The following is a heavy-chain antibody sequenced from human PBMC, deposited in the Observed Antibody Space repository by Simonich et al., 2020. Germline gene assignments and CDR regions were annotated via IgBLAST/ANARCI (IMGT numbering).Heavy chain of an antibody. CDR1: GFTFDDYA. CDR3: AKDHIAAAGRNYFDY. Sequence: EVQLVESGGGLVQPGRSLRLSCAASGFTFDDYAMHWVRQAPGKGVEWVSGSSWNSGSIGYADSVKGRFTISRDNAKNSLYLQMNSLRAEDTALYYCAKDHIAAAGRNYFDYWGQGTLVTVSS. CDR2: SSWNSGSI. J-gene: IGHJ4*02. V-gene: IGHV3-9*01. D-gene: IGHD6-13*01.